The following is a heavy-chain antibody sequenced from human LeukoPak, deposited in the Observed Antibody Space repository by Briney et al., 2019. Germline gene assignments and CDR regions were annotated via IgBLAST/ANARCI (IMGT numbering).Heavy chain of an antibody. CDR1: GYTFTGYY. CDR2: INPNSGGT. D-gene: IGHD2-8*01. Sequence: ASVKVSCKASGYTFTGYYMHWVRQAPGQWLEWIGWINPNSGGTNYAQKFQGRVTMTRHTSISTAYMELSRLISDDTAVYYCARDTYCTNGVCYRFWFDPWGQGTLVTVSS. J-gene: IGHJ5*02. V-gene: IGHV1-2*02. CDR3: ARDTYCTNGVCYRFWFDP.